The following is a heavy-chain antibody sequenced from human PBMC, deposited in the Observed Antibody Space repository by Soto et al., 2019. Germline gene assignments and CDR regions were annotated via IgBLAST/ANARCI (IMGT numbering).Heavy chain of an antibody. CDR2: IRGSSETA. CDR1: GFSISNYG. CDR3: ATHLFFGEYCFDP. D-gene: IGHD3-10*01. Sequence: GGTLRLSFAASGFSISNYGISWVRQAQGQGLEWVATIRGSSETANFANSANGRFTISRDNSNNNLYLQMHSLRVEDTGVAYCATHLFFGEYCFDPWGQGTRVTVSS. V-gene: IGHV3-23*01. J-gene: IGHJ5*02.